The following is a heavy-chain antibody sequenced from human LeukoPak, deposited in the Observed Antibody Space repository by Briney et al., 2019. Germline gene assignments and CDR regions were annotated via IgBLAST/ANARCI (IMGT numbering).Heavy chain of an antibody. CDR2: IYYSGST. CDR3: ARAVRGAFDI. V-gene: IGHV4-59*01. CDR1: GXSISSYY. Sequence: SETLSLTCTVSGXSISSYYWSWIRQPPGKGLEWIGYIYYSGSTNYNPSLKSRVTISVDTSKNQFSLKLSSVTAADTAVYYCARAVRGAFDIWGQGAMVTVSS. J-gene: IGHJ3*02. D-gene: IGHD3-10*01.